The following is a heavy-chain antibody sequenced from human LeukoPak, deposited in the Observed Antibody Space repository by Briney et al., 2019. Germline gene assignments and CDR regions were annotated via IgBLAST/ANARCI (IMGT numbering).Heavy chain of an antibody. CDR1: GYTFTSYG. CDR2: ISAYNGNT. Sequence: ASVKVSCKASGYTFTSYGISWVRQAPGQGLEWMGWISAYNGNTNYAQKLQGRVTMTTDTSTSTAYMELRSLRSDDTAVYYCARGRVGYCSGGSCYGPQPYDYWGQGTLVTVSS. J-gene: IGHJ4*02. CDR3: ARGRVGYCSGGSCYGPQPYDY. D-gene: IGHD2-15*01. V-gene: IGHV1-18*01.